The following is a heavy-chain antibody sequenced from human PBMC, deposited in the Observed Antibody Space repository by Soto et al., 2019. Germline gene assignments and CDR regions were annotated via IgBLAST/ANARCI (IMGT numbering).Heavy chain of an antibody. J-gene: IGHJ3*02. V-gene: IGHV2-26*01. CDR1: GFSLSNARMG. CDR3: ARMRGGIRTDAFDI. D-gene: IGHD3-16*01. CDR2: IFSNDEK. Sequence: ESGPVLLKPTETLTLTCTVSGFSLSNARMGVSWIRQPPGKALEWLAHIFSNDEKSYSTSLKSRLTISKDTSRSQVVLTMANMDPVDIATYYCARMRGGIRTDAFDIWGQGTMVTVSS.